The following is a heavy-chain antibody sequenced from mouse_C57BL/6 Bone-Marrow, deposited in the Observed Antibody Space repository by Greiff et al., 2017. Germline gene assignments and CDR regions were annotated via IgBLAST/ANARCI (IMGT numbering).Heavy chain of an antibody. CDR2: INPNNGGT. V-gene: IGHV1-26*01. J-gene: IGHJ2*01. CDR1: GYTFTDYY. Sequence: EVQGVESGPELVKPGASVKISCKASGYTFTDYYMNWVKQSHGTSLEWIGDINPNNGGTSYNQKFKGKATLTVDKSSSTAYMELRSLTSEDSAVYYCARVTASSYFDYWGQGTTLTVSS. CDR3: ARVTASSYFDY. D-gene: IGHD3-2*01.